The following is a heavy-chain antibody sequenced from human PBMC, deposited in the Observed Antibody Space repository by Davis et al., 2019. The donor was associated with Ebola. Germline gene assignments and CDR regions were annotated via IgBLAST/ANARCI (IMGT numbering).Heavy chain of an antibody. J-gene: IGHJ4*02. CDR1: GCTSTSNY. Sequence: ASVKVSCKELGCTSTSNYMHWVRQTPGQGLEWMALMNPSRDASSYAQKFQGRVTVTSDTPTKTVYMELTGLTSEDTGVYYCATEPTGTGGFDYWGQGTVVTVSS. CDR2: MNPSRDAS. V-gene: IGHV1-46*01. D-gene: IGHD7-27*01. CDR3: ATEPTGTGGFDY.